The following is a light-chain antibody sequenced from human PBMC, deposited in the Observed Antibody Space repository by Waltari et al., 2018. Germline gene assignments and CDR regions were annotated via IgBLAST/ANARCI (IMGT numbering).Light chain of an antibody. Sequence: SYLLTQPPSVSVAPGQTARITCGGNNIGSKSVHWYQQKPGQAPGLVVYDYSDRPSGIPERFSGSNSGNTATLTISRVEAGDEADYYCQVWDSSSDHRVFGGGTKLTVL. J-gene: IGLJ2*01. V-gene: IGLV3-21*02. CDR1: NIGSKS. CDR3: QVWDSSSDHRV. CDR2: DYS.